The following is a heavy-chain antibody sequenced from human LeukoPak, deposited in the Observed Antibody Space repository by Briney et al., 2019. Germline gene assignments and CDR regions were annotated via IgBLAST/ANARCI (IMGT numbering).Heavy chain of an antibody. Sequence: PSETLSLTCTVSGGSISTYYWSWIRQPPGKGLEWIGYIYNSGSTNYNPSLQSRVTISVDTSKNQFSLRLTSVTAADTAGYYCAKAVAAAGRFGFDPWGQGTLVTVSS. CDR3: AKAVAAAGRFGFDP. CDR2: IYNSGST. V-gene: IGHV4-59*01. D-gene: IGHD6-13*01. CDR1: GGSISTYY. J-gene: IGHJ5*02.